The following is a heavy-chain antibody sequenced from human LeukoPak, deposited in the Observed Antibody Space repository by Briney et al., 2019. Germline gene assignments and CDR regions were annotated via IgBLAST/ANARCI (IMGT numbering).Heavy chain of an antibody. CDR2: IYYSGST. J-gene: IGHJ4*02. Sequence: PSETLSLTCTVSSGSVSSGSYYWSWIRQPPGKGLEWIGYIYYSGSTNYNPSLKSRVTISVDTSKNQLSLKMTSVTAADTAVYYCTRAWGYNSFVDSWGQGTLVTVSS. CDR3: TRAWGYNSFVDS. D-gene: IGHD5-24*01. V-gene: IGHV4-61*01. CDR1: SGSVSSGSYY.